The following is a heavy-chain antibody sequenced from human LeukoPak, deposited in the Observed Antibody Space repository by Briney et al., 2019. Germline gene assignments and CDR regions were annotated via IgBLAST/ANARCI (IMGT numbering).Heavy chain of an antibody. J-gene: IGHJ5*02. CDR2: IYPVASDT. D-gene: IGHD6-6*01. V-gene: IGHV5-51*01. CDR1: GYSFSSYW. Sequence: GESLKISCKGSGYSFSSYWIAWVRQMPGEGLEWMGIIYPVASDTRYSPSLRGQVTISADKSISTAYLQWSSLKASDTAMYYCARYSQGSGPSLSTWNWFDRWGQGTPVTVSS. CDR3: ARYSQGSGPSLSTWNWFDR.